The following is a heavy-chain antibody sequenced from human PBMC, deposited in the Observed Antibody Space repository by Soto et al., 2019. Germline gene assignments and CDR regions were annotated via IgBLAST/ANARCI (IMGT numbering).Heavy chain of an antibody. CDR2: IYWDDDK. CDR3: APRIAGAPHRNNNWFDP. V-gene: IGHV2-5*02. CDR1: GFSLTTSGVG. D-gene: IGHD6-13*01. Sequence: QITLKESGPTLVKPTQTLTLTCTFSGFSLTTSGVGVGWFRQPPGKALEWLALIYWDDDKRYSPSLKRRLTITKDTFNNQVVLTMTHMDLVDTATYYCAPRIAGAPHRNNNWFDPWGQGTLVTVSA. J-gene: IGHJ5*02.